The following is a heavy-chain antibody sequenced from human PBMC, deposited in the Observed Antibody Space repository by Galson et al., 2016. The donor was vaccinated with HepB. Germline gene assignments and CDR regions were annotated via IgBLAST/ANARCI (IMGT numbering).Heavy chain of an antibody. V-gene: IGHV3-30*18. J-gene: IGHJ4*02. Sequence: SLRLSCAASGFKLSYNVIHWVRQAPGKGLEWLSLILVDGINHPHADSVRGRFTISRDTSKNTVYLQMDSLRVDDTAIYYCAKDLGMIGGPLDCWGQGTLVTVSS. CDR1: GFKLSYNV. CDR2: ILVDGINH. D-gene: IGHD3-22*01. CDR3: AKDLGMIGGPLDC.